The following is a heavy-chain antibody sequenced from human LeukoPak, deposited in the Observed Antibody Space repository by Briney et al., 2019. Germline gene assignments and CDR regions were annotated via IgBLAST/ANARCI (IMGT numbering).Heavy chain of an antibody. D-gene: IGHD2-15*01. Sequence: ASVKVSCKASGGTFSSYAISWVRQAPGQGLEWMGGIIPIFGTANYAQKFQGRVTITADESTSTAYMELSSLRSEDTAVYYCARINGGLDAFDIWGQGTMVTVSS. CDR3: ARINGGLDAFDI. CDR2: IIPIFGTA. J-gene: IGHJ3*02. CDR1: GGTFSSYA. V-gene: IGHV1-69*13.